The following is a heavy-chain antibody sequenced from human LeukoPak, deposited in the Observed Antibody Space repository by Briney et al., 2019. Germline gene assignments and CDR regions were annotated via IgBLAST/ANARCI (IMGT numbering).Heavy chain of an antibody. J-gene: IGHJ4*02. D-gene: IGHD6-25*01. CDR1: GFTFSDYY. Sequence: GGSLRLSCAASGFTFSDYYMSWIRQAPGKGLEWISYISNSVSGGTIIYYADSVKGRFTISRDNAKNSLYLQMNSLRAEDTAVYYCARERGHHFEYWGQGTPVTVSS. CDR2: ISNSVSGGTII. CDR3: ARERGHHFEY. V-gene: IGHV3-11*04.